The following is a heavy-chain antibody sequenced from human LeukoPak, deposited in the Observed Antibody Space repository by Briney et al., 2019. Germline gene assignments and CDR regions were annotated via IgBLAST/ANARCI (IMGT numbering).Heavy chain of an antibody. V-gene: IGHV4-34*01. CDR1: GESSFSSYY. CDR3: ASLTGTTDYYYYYMDV. Sequence: SETLSLTCAVYGESSFSSYYWSWIRQPPGKGLEWIGEINHSGSTNYNPSLKSRVTISVDTSKNQFSLKLSSVTAADTAVYYCASLTGTTDYYYYYMDVWGKGTTVTVSS. J-gene: IGHJ6*03. CDR2: INHSGST. D-gene: IGHD1-20*01.